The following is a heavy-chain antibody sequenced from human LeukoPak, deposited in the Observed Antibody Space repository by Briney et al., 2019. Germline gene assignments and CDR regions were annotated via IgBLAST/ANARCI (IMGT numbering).Heavy chain of an antibody. CDR1: GGSISSDY. J-gene: IGHJ3*02. V-gene: IGHV4-59*01. CDR3: ARETKYCSGGSCYSDGLDI. D-gene: IGHD2-15*01. CDR2: AYNSGST. Sequence: SETLSLTCTVSGGSISSDYWSWIRQPPGKGLEWIGYAYNSGSTNYNPSLKSRVTISVDTSKKQFSLELSSVTAADTAVYYCARETKYCSGGSCYSDGLDIWGQGTMVTVSS.